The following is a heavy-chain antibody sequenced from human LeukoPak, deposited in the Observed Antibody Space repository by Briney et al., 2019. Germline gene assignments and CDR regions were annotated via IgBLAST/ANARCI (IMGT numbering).Heavy chain of an antibody. CDR3: ASTSREYDSSGYQSNFDY. J-gene: IGHJ4*02. CDR1: GGTFSSYA. V-gene: IGHV1-69*05. D-gene: IGHD3-22*01. Sequence: SVKVSCKASGGTFSSYAISWVRQAPGQGLEWMGGIIPIFGTANYAQKFQGRVTITTDESTSIAYMELSSLRSEDTAVYYCASTSREYDSSGYQSNFDYWGQGTLGTVSS. CDR2: IIPIFGTA.